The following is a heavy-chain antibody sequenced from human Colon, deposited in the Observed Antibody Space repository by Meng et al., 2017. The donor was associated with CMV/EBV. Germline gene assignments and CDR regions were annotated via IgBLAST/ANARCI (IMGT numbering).Heavy chain of an antibody. CDR1: GYTFTGYK. D-gene: IGHD5-24*01. V-gene: IGHV1-2*02. J-gene: IGHJ4*02. CDR2: INPNMGGT. Sequence: VSCKTSGYTFTGYKIHWVRQAPGQGLEWMGWINPNMGGTTYAQKFQGRVTVTRDTSISTAYMELNSLRSDDTAVYYCVRAGDDYFDFWGQGTLVTVSS. CDR3: VRAGDDYFDF.